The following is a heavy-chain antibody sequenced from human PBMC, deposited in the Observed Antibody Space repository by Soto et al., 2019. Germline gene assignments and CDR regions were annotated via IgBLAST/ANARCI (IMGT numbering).Heavy chain of an antibody. J-gene: IGHJ4*02. V-gene: IGHV3-33*01. CDR1: GFTFSSYG. Sequence: PGGSLRLSCAASGFTFSSYGMHWVRQAPGKGLEWVAVIWYDGSNKYYADSVKGRFTISRDNSKNTLYLQMNSLRAEDTAVYYCARGSGLEYYYDSSGSLDYWGQGTLVTVSS. D-gene: IGHD3-22*01. CDR3: ARGSGLEYYYDSSGSLDY. CDR2: IWYDGSNK.